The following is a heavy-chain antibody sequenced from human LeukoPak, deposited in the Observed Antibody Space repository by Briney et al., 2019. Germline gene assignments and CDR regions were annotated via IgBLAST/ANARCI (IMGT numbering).Heavy chain of an antibody. J-gene: IGHJ4*02. Sequence: GGSLRLSCAASGFTFSRYWMSRVRQAPGKGLEWVANIKQDGSEKDYVDSVKGRFTISRDNAKNSLYLQMNSLTAEDTAVYYCARESFAARWDWGQGTLVTVSS. V-gene: IGHV3-7*01. CDR2: IKQDGSEK. D-gene: IGHD6-6*01. CDR3: ARESFAARWD. CDR1: GFTFSRYW.